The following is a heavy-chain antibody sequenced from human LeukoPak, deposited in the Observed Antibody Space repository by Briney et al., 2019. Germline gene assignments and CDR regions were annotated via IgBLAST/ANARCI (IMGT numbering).Heavy chain of an antibody. V-gene: IGHV4-34*01. D-gene: IGHD6-6*01. CDR3: ARDPASSSSRGWYFDY. Sequence: SETLSLTCAVYGGSFSGYYWSWIRQPPGKGLEWIGEINHSGSTNYNPSLKSRVTISVDTSKNQFSLKLSSVTAADTAVYYCARDPASSSSRGWYFDYWGQGTLVTVSS. CDR2: INHSGST. CDR1: GGSFSGYY. J-gene: IGHJ4*02.